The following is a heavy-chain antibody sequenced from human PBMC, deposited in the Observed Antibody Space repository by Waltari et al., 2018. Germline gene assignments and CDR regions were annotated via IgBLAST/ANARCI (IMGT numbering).Heavy chain of an antibody. CDR1: GGSISSYY. CDR3: ARGAHFWSGYYTGDLDY. Sequence: QVQLQESGPGLVKPSETLSLTCTVSGGSISSYYWSWIRQPPGKGLEWIVYIYYSGSTNYNPSLKSRVTISVDTSKNQFSLKLSSVTAADTAVYYCARGAHFWSGYYTGDLDYWGQGTLVTVSS. CDR2: IYYSGST. J-gene: IGHJ4*02. D-gene: IGHD3-3*02. V-gene: IGHV4-59*01.